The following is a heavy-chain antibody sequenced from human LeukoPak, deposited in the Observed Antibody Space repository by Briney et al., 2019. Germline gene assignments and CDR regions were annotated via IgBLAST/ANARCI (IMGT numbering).Heavy chain of an antibody. CDR3: ARESRGGYYSGGFDY. J-gene: IGHJ4*02. Sequence: VASVKVSCKASGYTFTSYAMNWVRQAPGQGLEWMGWINTNTGNPTYAQGFTGRFVFSLDTSVSTAYLQISSLKAEDTAVYYCARESRGGYYSGGFDYWGQGTLVTVSS. CDR1: GYTFTSYA. V-gene: IGHV7-4-1*02. CDR2: INTNTGNP. D-gene: IGHD3-22*01.